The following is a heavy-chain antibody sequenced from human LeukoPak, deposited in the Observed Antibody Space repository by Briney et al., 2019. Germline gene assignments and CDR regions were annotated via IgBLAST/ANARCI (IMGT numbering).Heavy chain of an antibody. D-gene: IGHD3-3*01. Sequence: SETLSLTCAVYGGSFSGYYWSWIRQPPGKGLEWIGEINHSGSTNYNPSLKSRVTISVDTSKNQFSLKLSSVTAADTAVYYCARDRNYDFWSGYYTYRFDYWGQGTLVTVSS. CDR2: INHSGST. V-gene: IGHV4-34*01. J-gene: IGHJ4*02. CDR1: GGSFSGYY. CDR3: ARDRNYDFWSGYYTYRFDY.